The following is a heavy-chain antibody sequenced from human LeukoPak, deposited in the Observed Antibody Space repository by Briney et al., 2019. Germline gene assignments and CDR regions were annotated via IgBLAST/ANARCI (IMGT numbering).Heavy chain of an antibody. J-gene: IGHJ4*02. D-gene: IGHD4-17*01. Sequence: PGGSLRLSCAASGFTFSSYSMNWVRQAPGKGLEWVSYISSSSSTIYYADSVKGRFTISRDNSKNTLYLQMNSLRAEDTAVYYCARAPGDYSSHYDYWGQGTLVTVSS. V-gene: IGHV3-48*01. CDR2: ISSSSSTI. CDR1: GFTFSSYS. CDR3: ARAPGDYSSHYDY.